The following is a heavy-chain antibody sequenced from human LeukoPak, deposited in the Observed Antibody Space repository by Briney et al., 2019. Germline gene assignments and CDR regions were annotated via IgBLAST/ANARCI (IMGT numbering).Heavy chain of an antibody. J-gene: IGHJ5*02. V-gene: IGHV4-34*01. CDR1: GGSFSGYY. CDR3: ARSLSGLDSGDR. Sequence: SETLSLTCAVYGGSFSGYYWTWIRQPPGRGLEWIGEIHYSGSINYNPSLKSRVTISVDTSKNQFSLRLSSVTAADTAVYYCARSLSGLDSGDRWGQGTLVTVSS. CDR2: IHYSGSI. D-gene: IGHD5-12*01.